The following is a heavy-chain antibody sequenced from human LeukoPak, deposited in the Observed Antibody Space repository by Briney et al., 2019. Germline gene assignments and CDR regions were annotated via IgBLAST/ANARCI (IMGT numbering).Heavy chain of an antibody. V-gene: IGHV4-59*08. CDR3: ARLSHYFDSSGYYYVRFFDY. J-gene: IGHJ4*02. CDR1: GGSISGYS. CDR2: IYDSGST. Sequence: PSETLSLTCTVSGGSISGYSWSWIRQPPGKGLECIGYIYDSGSTNYNPSLKSRAAISVDKSKNQFSLKLSYVTAADTAVYYRARLSHYFDSSGYYYVRFFDYWGQGTLVTVSS. D-gene: IGHD3-22*01.